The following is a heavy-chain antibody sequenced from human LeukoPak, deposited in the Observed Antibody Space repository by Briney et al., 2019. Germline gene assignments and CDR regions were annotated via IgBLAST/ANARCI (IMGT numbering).Heavy chain of an antibody. Sequence: GGSLRLSCAASGFSFSGYAMSWVRQAPGKGLDWVSGVSDSGVNTYYADSVKGRFTISRDNAKNSLFLQMTSLRDEDTAVYYCARLVIDSPSSYYMDVWGNGTTVTVSS. D-gene: IGHD2-21*01. V-gene: IGHV3-23*01. CDR2: VSDSGVNT. J-gene: IGHJ6*03. CDR1: GFSFSGYA. CDR3: ARLVIDSPSSYYMDV.